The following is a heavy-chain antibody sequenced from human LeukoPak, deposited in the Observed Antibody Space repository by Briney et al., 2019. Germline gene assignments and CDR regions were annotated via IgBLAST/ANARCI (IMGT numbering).Heavy chain of an antibody. CDR1: GFTFSSYS. CDR2: ISSSSSTI. V-gene: IGHV3-48*04. D-gene: IGHD6-19*01. CDR3: ARDLPSGWYYFDY. J-gene: IGHJ4*02. Sequence: GGSLRLSCAASGFTFSSYSMNWVRQAPGKGLEWVSYISSSSSTIYYADSVKGRFTISRNNAKNSLYLQMNSLRAEDTAVYYCARDLPSGWYYFDYWGQGTLVTVSS.